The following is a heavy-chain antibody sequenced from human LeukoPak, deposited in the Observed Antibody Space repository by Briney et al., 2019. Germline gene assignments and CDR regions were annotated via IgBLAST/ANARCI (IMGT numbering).Heavy chain of an antibody. V-gene: IGHV1-69*13. CDR1: GGTFSSYA. J-gene: IGHJ4*02. CDR3: ARGPHYDFWSGPYYFDY. Sequence: GASVKVSCKASGGTFSSYAISWVRQAPGQGLEWMGGIIPIFGTANYAQKFQGRVTITADESTSTAYMELSSLRSEDTAVYYCARGPHYDFWSGPYYFDYWGQGTLVTVSS. D-gene: IGHD3-3*01. CDR2: IIPIFGTA.